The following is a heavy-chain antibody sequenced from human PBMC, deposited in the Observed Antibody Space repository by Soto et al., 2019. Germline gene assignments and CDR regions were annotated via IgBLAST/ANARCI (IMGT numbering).Heavy chain of an antibody. CDR3: ARDPTNDYGDDTFDY. V-gene: IGHV1-69*06. CDR1: GDAFKSYA. CDR2: IIPSYDRT. Sequence: QVLLLQSGSEVKKAGSSVKVSCKASGDAFKSYAIHWVRQAPGQGLEYMGRIIPSYDRTKYAQKFQGRLTLTADMYTSTVYRELSSLRSEDTAVYYCARDPTNDYGDDTFDYWGQGTKVIVSS. J-gene: IGHJ4*02. D-gene: IGHD4-17*01.